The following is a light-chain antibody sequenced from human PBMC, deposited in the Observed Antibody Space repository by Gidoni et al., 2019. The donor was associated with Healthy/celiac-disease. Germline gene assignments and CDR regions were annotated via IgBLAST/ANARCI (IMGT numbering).Light chain of an antibody. CDR1: QGISSY. V-gene: IGKV1D-8*01. J-gene: IGKJ4*01. Sequence: VIWMTKSPSLLSASPGDRVTVSCRMSQGISSYLDWDQQKAGKAPELLIYAASMLQRGVPSRCSGSGSATVFTLTISCLQSEDCATYYCQQYYSFPLTFGGGTKLEIK. CDR3: QQYYSFPLT. CDR2: AAS.